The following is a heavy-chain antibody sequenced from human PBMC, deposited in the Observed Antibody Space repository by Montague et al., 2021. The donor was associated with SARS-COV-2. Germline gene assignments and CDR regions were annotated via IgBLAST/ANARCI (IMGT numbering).Heavy chain of an antibody. D-gene: IGHD3-9*01. J-gene: IGHJ6*02. Sequence: SETLSLTCVVSGDSISSSSYYWGWIRQPPGKGLGWIGGIYYGGGPYSNPSLKSQVTISVDTSRNQFSLKLSSVTAADTAVYYCARDGSLRFEILIGPRHYYYGMDVWGQGTTVTVSS. CDR2: IYYGGGP. CDR1: GDSISSSSYY. V-gene: IGHV4-39*07. CDR3: ARDGSLRFEILIGPRHYYYGMDV.